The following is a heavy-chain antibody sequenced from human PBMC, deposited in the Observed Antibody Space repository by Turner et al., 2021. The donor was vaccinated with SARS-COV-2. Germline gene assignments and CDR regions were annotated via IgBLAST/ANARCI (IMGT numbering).Heavy chain of an antibody. J-gene: IGHJ5*02. CDR2: IYYSAST. Sequence: QVQLPESGSGLVKPSQTLSLTWTVSGGSISSGGYYWSWIRQHPVKGLEWIGYIYYSASTYYNPSLKSQVTISVDTSKNQFTLKLSSVTAADTAVDYCARYHLSPSTVTTWRGLDPWGQGTLVTVSS. D-gene: IGHD4-17*01. V-gene: IGHV4-31*01. CDR3: ARYHLSPSTVTTWRGLDP. CDR1: GGSISSGGYY.